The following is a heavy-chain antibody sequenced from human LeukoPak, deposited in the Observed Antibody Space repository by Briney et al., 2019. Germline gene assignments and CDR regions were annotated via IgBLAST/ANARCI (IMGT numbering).Heavy chain of an antibody. Sequence: TGGSLRLSCAASGFTFDDYAMHWVRQAPGKGLEWVSGISWNSGSIGYADSVKGRFTISRDNSKNTLYLQMNSLRAEDTAVYYCIPLEWSVFDYWGQGTLVTVSS. CDR2: ISWNSGSI. CDR1: GFTFDDYA. V-gene: IGHV3-9*01. J-gene: IGHJ4*02. CDR3: IPLEWSVFDY. D-gene: IGHD3-3*01.